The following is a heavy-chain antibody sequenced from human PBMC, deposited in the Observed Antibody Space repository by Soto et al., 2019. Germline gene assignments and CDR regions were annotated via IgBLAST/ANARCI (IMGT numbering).Heavy chain of an antibody. V-gene: IGHV4-30-4*01. CDR2: IYYSGST. D-gene: IGHD3-16*01. Sequence: LSLTCTVSGGSISSGDYYWSWIRQPPGKGLEWIGYIYYSGSTYYNPSLKSRVTISVDTSKNQFSLKLSSVTAADTAVYYCARGRTESLRILTDIYFDYWGQGTLVTVSS. CDR3: ARGRTESLRILTDIYFDY. J-gene: IGHJ4*02. CDR1: GGSISSGDYY.